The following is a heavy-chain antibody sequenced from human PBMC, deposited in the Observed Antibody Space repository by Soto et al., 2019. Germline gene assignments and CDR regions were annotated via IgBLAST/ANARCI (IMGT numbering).Heavy chain of an antibody. J-gene: IGHJ4*02. Sequence: SVKVSCKVSGYTLTELSMHWARQAPGKGLEWMGGFDPEDGETIYAQKFQGRVTMTEDTSTDTAYMELSSLRSEDTAVYYCATGGLRFLEWPDYWGQGTLVTVSS. CDR1: GYTLTELS. D-gene: IGHD3-3*01. CDR3: ATGGLRFLEWPDY. V-gene: IGHV1-24*01. CDR2: FDPEDGET.